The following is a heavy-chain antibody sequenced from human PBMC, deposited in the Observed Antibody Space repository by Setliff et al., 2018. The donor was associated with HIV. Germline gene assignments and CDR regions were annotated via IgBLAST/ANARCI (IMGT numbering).Heavy chain of an antibody. CDR2: MYDGGTP. Sequence: PSETLSLTCAVSGYSITSGYYWGWIRQPPGKGLEWIGNMYDGGTPHYNPSLKSRVTVSLDTSRNQFSLRLTSVTAADTAVYFCAREPDYWSQGTLVTSPQ. V-gene: IGHV4-38-2*02. J-gene: IGHJ4*02. CDR1: GYSITSGYY. CDR3: AREPDY.